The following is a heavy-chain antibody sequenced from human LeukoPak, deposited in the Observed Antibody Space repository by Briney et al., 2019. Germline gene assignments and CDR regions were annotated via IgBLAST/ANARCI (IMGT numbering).Heavy chain of an antibody. D-gene: IGHD3-10*01. CDR2: IFHTGHT. CDR1: GGSISSGDYP. J-gene: IGHJ4*02. V-gene: IGHV4-30-2*01. Sequence: PSQTLSLTCAVSGGSISSGDYPWSWIRQPPGKGLEWIGYIFHTGHTSYNPSPKSRVTISVDMSKNQLSLKLSSVTAADTAVYYCARGFYGSGGQFDYWGQGTLVTVSS. CDR3: ARGFYGSGGQFDY.